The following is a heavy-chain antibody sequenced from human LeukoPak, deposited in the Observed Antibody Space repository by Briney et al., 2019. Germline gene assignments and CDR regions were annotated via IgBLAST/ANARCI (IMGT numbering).Heavy chain of an antibody. Sequence: SETVSLTCSVSGGSISSGYWSWIRQPPGKGLEWIAYIYNRGRSNYNPSLKSRVTISLDTSKNQFSLKLSSVTAADTAVYYCAGGSGVSWFDPWGQGTLVTVSP. J-gene: IGHJ5*02. CDR3: AGGSGVSWFDP. D-gene: IGHD2-8*01. CDR2: IYNRGRS. V-gene: IGHV4-59*01. CDR1: GGSISSGY.